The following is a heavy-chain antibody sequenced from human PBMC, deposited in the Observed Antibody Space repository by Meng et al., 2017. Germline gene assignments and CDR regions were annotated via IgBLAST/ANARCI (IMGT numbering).Heavy chain of an antibody. J-gene: IGHJ5*02. CDR1: GGSFSGHY. CDR3: ARNRYDRSTHVFDP. V-gene: IGHV4-34*01. CDR2: VSDGGYN. Sequence: QVQLQQWGAGLLKPSETLSLTCTVYGGSFSGHYWSWIRQAPVEGLEWIGEVSDGGYNKYNPALKSRVTVSGDTSKNEVSLKLISVTAADTAVYYCARNRYDRSTHVFDPWGQGTLVTVSS. D-gene: IGHD3-22*01.